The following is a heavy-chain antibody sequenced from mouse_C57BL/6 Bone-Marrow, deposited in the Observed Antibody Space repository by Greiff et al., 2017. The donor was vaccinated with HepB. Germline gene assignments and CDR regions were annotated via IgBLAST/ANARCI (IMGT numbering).Heavy chain of an antibody. D-gene: IGHD1-1*01. J-gene: IGHJ3*01. CDR1: GYTFTSYG. Sequence: VKLQESGAELARPGASVKLSCKASGYTFTSYGISWVKQRTGQGLEWIGEIYPRSGNTYYNEKFKGKATLTADKSSSTAYIELRSMNSEDSAVYFCAREDYYGSSLFAYWGQGTLVTVSA. V-gene: IGHV1-81*01. CDR2: IYPRSGNT. CDR3: AREDYYGSSLFAY.